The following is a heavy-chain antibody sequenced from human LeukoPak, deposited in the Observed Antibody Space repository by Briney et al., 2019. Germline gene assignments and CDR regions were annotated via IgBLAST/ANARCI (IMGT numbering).Heavy chain of an antibody. D-gene: IGHD5-12*01. J-gene: IGHJ4*02. CDR3: ARGYTARDY. Sequence: SETLSLTCTVSGDSIRRYHWSWVRQPPGKGLEWIGYIDNSGNTKYNPSLKSRVTISVDRSKNQFSLKLSSVTAADTAVYYCARGYTARDYWGQGTLVTVSS. CDR2: IDNSGNT. CDR1: GDSIRRYH. V-gene: IGHV4-59*12.